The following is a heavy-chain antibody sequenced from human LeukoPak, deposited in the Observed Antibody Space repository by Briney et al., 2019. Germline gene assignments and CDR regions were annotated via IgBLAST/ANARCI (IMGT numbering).Heavy chain of an antibody. V-gene: IGHV4-34*01. D-gene: IGHD2-2*01. CDR2: INHSGST. CDR1: GGSFSGYY. J-gene: IGHJ6*02. CDR3: ARSNRGYCSSTSCCPYYYYGMDV. Sequence: SETLSLTCAVYGGSFSGYYWSWIRQPPGKGLEWIEEINHSGSTNYNPSLKSRVTISVDTSKNQFSLKLSSVTAADTAVYYCARSNRGYCSSTSCCPYYYYGMDVWGQGTTVTVSS.